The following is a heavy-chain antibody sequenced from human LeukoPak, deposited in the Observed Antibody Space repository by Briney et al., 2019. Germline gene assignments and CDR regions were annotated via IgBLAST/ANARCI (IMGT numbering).Heavy chain of an antibody. CDR2: ISAYNGNT. D-gene: IGHD3-10*01. Sequence: GASVKVSCKASGYTFTSYGISWVRQAPRQGLEWMGWISAYNGNTNYAQKLQGRVTMTTDTSTSTAYMELRSSRSDDTAVYYCAKAGAYYGSGSYSNWGQGTLVTVSS. CDR1: GYTFTSYG. J-gene: IGHJ4*02. V-gene: IGHV1-18*01. CDR3: AKAGAYYGSGSYSN.